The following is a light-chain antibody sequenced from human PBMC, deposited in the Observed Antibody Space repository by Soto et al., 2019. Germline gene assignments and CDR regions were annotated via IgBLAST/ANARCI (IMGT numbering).Light chain of an antibody. CDR1: SSDVGGYIY. J-gene: IGLJ2*01. CDR2: EVT. V-gene: IGLV2-14*01. Sequence: QSALTQPASVSGSPGQSITISCTGSSSDVGGYIYVSWFQHHPGKAPKLMIYEVTNRPSGVSNRFSGSRSDNTASLTISGRQTEDEAIYYCSSYSTATKGVLFGGGTKVTVL. CDR3: SSYSTATKGVL.